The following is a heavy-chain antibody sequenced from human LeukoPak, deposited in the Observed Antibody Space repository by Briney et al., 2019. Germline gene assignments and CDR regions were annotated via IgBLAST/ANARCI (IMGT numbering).Heavy chain of an antibody. CDR2: INHSGST. CDR3: ALAAGYFVY. CDR1: GGSFSGYY. J-gene: IGHJ4*02. V-gene: IGHV4-34*01. Sequence: PSEALSLTCAVYGGSFSGYYWSWVRQPPGKGVEGIGEINHSGSTNYNPSLKSRVTISVDTSKNQFFLKLSSVTAADTAVYYCALAAGYFVYWGQGTLVTVSS.